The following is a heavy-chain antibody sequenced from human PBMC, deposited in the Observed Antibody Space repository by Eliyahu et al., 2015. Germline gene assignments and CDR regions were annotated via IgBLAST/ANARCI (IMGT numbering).Heavy chain of an antibody. Sequence: QVQLVESGGGVVQPGRSLRLXCAAXGFTFXSXGMHWVRQAPGKGLEWVAVISYDGSNKYYADSVKGRFTISRDNSKNTLYLQMNSLRAEDTAVYYCAKLGSELGGYYYGMDVWGKGTTVTVSS. CDR2: ISYDGSNK. CDR1: GFTFXSXG. CDR3: AKLGSELGGYYYGMDV. V-gene: IGHV3-30*18. D-gene: IGHD3-16*01. J-gene: IGHJ6*04.